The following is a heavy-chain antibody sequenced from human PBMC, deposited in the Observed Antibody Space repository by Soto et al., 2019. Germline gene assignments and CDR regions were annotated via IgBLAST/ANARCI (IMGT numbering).Heavy chain of an antibody. Sequence: EVQLVESGGGLVQPGRSLRLSCAASGFTFDAYPMHWVRQAPGKGLEWVAGLAWDGGSIEYVDSVEGRFTISRDNAKNSLYLQMSSLRDEDTALYYCVRDDAFGLWGQGTQVTVSS. CDR3: VRDDAFGL. CDR1: GFTFDAYP. V-gene: IGHV3-9*01. CDR2: LAWDGGSI. J-gene: IGHJ3*01.